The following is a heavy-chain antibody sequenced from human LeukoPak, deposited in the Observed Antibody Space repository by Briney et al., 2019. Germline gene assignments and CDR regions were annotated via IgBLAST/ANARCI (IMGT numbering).Heavy chain of an antibody. CDR3: ARGRTDIVGATRWFDP. J-gene: IGHJ5*02. CDR1: GGSFSGYY. D-gene: IGHD1-26*01. Sequence: PSETLSLTCAVYGGSFSGYYWSWIRQPPGKGLEWIGEINHSGSTNYNPSLKSRVTISVDTSKNQFSLKLSSVTAADTAVYYCARGRTDIVGATRWFDPWGQGALVTVSS. V-gene: IGHV4-34*01. CDR2: INHSGST.